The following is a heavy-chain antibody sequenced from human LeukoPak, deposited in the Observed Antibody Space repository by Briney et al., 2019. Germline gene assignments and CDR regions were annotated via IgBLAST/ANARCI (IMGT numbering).Heavy chain of an antibody. V-gene: IGHV3-23*01. Sequence: GGSLRLSCAASEFTFNNYAMIWVRQAPGKGLEWVSIISGSGGSTYYADSVKGRFTISRDNSKNTLYLQMNSLRADDTAVYYCARESFAARWDWGQGTLVTVPS. CDR1: EFTFNNYA. CDR3: ARESFAARWD. D-gene: IGHD6-6*01. CDR2: ISGSGGST. J-gene: IGHJ4*02.